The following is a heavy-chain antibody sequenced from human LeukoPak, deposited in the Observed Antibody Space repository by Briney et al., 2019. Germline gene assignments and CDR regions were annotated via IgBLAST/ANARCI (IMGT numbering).Heavy chain of an antibody. CDR3: ASYASGMQY. J-gene: IGHJ4*02. D-gene: IGHD3-10*01. CDR2: IYYSGST. CDR1: GGSISSYY. V-gene: IGHV4-59*01. Sequence: SETLSLACAVSGGSISSYYWSWIRQPPGKGLEWIGYIYYSGSTNYNPSLKSRVTILVDTSKNQFSLKLSSVTAADTAVYYCASYASGMQYWGQGTLATVSS.